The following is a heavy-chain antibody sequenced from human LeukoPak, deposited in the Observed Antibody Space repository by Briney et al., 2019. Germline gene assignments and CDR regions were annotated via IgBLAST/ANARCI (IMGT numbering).Heavy chain of an antibody. J-gene: IGHJ4*02. Sequence: PGGSLRLSSAASGFSFSNYWMEWVRQAPGKGLEWVANIRQDGSEKYYVDSVKGRFTISRDNAKESLYLQMNSLRAEDTAVYFCARRAYDSRPEAPTDYWGQGTLVTVSS. CDR3: ARRAYDSRPEAPTDY. CDR1: GFSFSNYW. V-gene: IGHV3-7*01. D-gene: IGHD3-22*01. CDR2: IRQDGSEK.